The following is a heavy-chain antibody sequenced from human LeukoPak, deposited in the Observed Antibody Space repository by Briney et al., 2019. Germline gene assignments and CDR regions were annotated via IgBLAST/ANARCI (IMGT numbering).Heavy chain of an antibody. V-gene: IGHV3-30*18. Sequence: GGSLRLSCEASGFTFSYSGMHWVRQAPGKGLEWVALISYEGSDKYYAESVKGRFTISRDNAKNSLYLQMNSLRAEDTALYYCAKDISGGWADYYDSSGYGDAFDIWGQGTMVTVSS. CDR1: GFTFSYSG. CDR3: AKDISGGWADYYDSSGYGDAFDI. D-gene: IGHD3-22*01. J-gene: IGHJ3*02. CDR2: ISYEGSDK.